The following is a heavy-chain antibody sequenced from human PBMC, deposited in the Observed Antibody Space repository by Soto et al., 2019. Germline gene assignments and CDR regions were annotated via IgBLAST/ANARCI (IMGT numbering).Heavy chain of an antibody. V-gene: IGHV1-69*06. J-gene: IGHJ6*02. CDR2: IIPIVTTP. CDR3: ARVVYNFWSRYHYYGMDV. CDR1: GGTFSSYA. D-gene: IGHD3-3*01. Sequence: QMRLVQSGAEVKKPGSSVKVSCDASGGTFSSYAVTWVRQAPGQGLEWMGGIIPIVTTPNYAQKFQGRLTISAHKSTSTSYMELSSLRSEDTGVYYRARVVYNFWSRYHYYGMDVWGQGTTVIVSS.